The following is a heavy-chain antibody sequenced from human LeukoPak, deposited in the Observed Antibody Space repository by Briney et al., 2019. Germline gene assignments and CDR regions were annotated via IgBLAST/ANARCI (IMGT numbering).Heavy chain of an antibody. V-gene: IGHV3-23*01. CDR1: GFTFSSYA. D-gene: IGHD2-21*02. CDR2: ISSGGSNT. Sequence: PGGSLRLSCAASGFTFSSYAMSWVRQAPGKGLEWVSTISSGGSNTYYANSVKGRFTISRDTPKNTLYLQLNSLRVEDTAIYYCAKLICDSKDCSYWGQGTLVTVSS. CDR3: AKLICDSKDCSY. J-gene: IGHJ4*02.